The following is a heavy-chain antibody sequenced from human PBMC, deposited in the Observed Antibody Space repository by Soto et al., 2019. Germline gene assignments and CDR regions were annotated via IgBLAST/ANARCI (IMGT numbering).Heavy chain of an antibody. D-gene: IGHD2-21*01. J-gene: IGHJ6*02. Sequence: ASVKVSCKASGYTFSGYSITWVRQAPGQGLEWMGRISGYNGNTNYARTLRGRLTLTTDTSTSTAYTELRSLTSDDTAVYYCARDVFCGGAPACPDMDVWGQGTTVTVSS. CDR3: ARDVFCGGAPACPDMDV. CDR1: GYTFSGYS. CDR2: ISGYNGNT. V-gene: IGHV1-18*04.